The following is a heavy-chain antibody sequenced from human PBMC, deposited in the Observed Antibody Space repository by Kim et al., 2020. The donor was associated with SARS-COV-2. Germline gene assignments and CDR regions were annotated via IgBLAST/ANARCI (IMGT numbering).Heavy chain of an antibody. V-gene: IGHV3-23*03. J-gene: IGHJ5*02. CDR2: VYSGGGST. Sequence: GGSLRLSCAASGFTFSSYAMSWVRQAPGKGLEWVSVVYSGGGSTFYGDSVKGRFTISRDNSRNTLYLQMNSLRAEDTAVYYCAKIGVGPWGRGTLVTVSS. CDR1: GFTFSSYA. CDR3: AKIGVGP. D-gene: IGHD1-26*01.